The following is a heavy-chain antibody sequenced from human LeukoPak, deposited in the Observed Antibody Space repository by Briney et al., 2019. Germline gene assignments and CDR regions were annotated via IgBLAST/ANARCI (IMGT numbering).Heavy chain of an antibody. CDR2: IYYSGST. D-gene: IGHD6-19*01. CDR1: GGSISSYY. Sequence: SETLSLTCTVSGGSISSYYWSWIRQPPGKGLEWIGYIYYSGSTNYNPSLKSRVTISVDTSKNQFSLKLSSVTTADTAVYYCASNGYSSGWYGTFDYWGQGTLVTVSS. CDR3: ASNGYSSGWYGTFDY. J-gene: IGHJ4*02. V-gene: IGHV4-59*01.